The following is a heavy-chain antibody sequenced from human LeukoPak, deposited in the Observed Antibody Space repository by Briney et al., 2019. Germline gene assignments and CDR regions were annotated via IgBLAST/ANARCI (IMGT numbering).Heavy chain of an antibody. CDR2: ISSSSSYI. CDR1: GFTFSSYS. Sequence: GGSLRLSCAASGFTFSSYSMNWVRQAPGKGLEWVSSISSSSSYIYYADSVKGRFTISRDNAKNSLYLQMNSLRAEDTAVYYCARDFGIIDRDAFDIWGQGTMVTVSS. V-gene: IGHV3-21*01. D-gene: IGHD3-16*01. J-gene: IGHJ3*02. CDR3: ARDFGIIDRDAFDI.